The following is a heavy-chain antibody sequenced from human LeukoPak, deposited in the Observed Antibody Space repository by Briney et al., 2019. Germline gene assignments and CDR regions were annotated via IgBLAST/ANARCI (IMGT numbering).Heavy chain of an antibody. Sequence: GRSLRLSCAASGFSFSTSWMAWVRQAPGKGLEWVGNIYYDGSTKYYGDSVKGRSTISRDNAKNSLFLQMNSLREEDTAVYYCASSHDSSGNDWGQGTMVTVSS. J-gene: IGHJ4*02. D-gene: IGHD3-22*01. CDR2: IYYDGSTK. CDR3: ASSHDSSGND. CDR1: GFSFSTSW. V-gene: IGHV3-7*01.